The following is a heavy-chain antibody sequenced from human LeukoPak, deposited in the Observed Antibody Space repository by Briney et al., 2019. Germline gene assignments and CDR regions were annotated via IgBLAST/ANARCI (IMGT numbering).Heavy chain of an antibody. D-gene: IGHD4-17*01. J-gene: IGHJ5*02. CDR2: FHYSGST. V-gene: IGHV4-61*08. CDR3: ARGGTYGSLSSFDP. CDR1: GGSVSSGGYY. Sequence: SETLSLTCTVSGGSVSSGGYYWSWIRQPPGKGLEWIGYFHYSGSTNYNSSLKSRVTISVGTSKNQFSLKVNSVTAADTAVYYCARGGTYGSLSSFDPWGQGTLVTVSS.